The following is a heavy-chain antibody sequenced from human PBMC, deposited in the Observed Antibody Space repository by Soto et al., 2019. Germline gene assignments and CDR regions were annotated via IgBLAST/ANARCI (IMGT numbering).Heavy chain of an antibody. D-gene: IGHD4-17*01. CDR3: ARDFFSTVPAVDY. V-gene: IGHV3-30-3*01. J-gene: IGHJ4*02. CDR1: GFTFSNYA. CDR2: IAYDGSNK. Sequence: QVQLVDSGGGVVQPGRSLRLSCAASGFTFSNYAMHWVRQAPGKGLEWVAVIAYDGSNKYYADSVKGRFTISRDNSKNTVYLQMNSLRAEDTAVYFCARDFFSTVPAVDYWGQGTLVTVSS.